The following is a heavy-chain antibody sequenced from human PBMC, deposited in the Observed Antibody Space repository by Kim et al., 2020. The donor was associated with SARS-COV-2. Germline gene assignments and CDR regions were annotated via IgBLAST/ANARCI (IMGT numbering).Heavy chain of an antibody. CDR2: IWSDGSYK. V-gene: IGHV3-33*01. CDR3: ARDKLLTSLDH. D-gene: IGHD4-17*01. J-gene: IGHJ4*02. Sequence: GGSLRLSCVASGITFRASGMHWVRQAPGKGLEWVAMIWSDGSYKYYADSVKGRFTISRDNSNDMLYLQMTSLRAEDTAVYYCARDKLLTSLDHGGQGTLALVSS. CDR1: GITFRASG.